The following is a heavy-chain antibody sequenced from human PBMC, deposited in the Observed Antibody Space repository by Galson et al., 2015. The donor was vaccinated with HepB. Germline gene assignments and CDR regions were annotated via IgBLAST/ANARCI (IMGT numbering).Heavy chain of an antibody. J-gene: IGHJ4*02. Sequence: SLRLSCAASGFTFSNYWMTWVHQAPGKGLEWVANIKQDGGETYYVDSVKGRFTISRDNAENSLYLQMNSLRAEDTAVYYCARGLGSNYGGGDYWGQGTLVTVSS. CDR2: IKQDGGET. D-gene: IGHD4-11*01. V-gene: IGHV3-7*01. CDR3: ARGLGSNYGGGDY. CDR1: GFTFSNYW.